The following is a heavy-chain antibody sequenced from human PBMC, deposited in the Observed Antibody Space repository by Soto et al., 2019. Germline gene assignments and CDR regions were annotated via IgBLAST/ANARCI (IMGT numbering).Heavy chain of an antibody. V-gene: IGHV3-30-3*01. CDR1: GFTFSSYA. CDR3: ARDKGWYFDY. J-gene: IGHJ4*02. Sequence: QVQLVESGGGVVQPGRSLRLSCAASGFTFSSYAMHWVSQAPGKGLEWVAVISFDGSNKHYADSVKGRFTISRDNSKNTLYLQMNSLRAEDTAVYYCARDKGWYFDYWGQGTLVTVSS. CDR2: ISFDGSNK. D-gene: IGHD6-19*01.